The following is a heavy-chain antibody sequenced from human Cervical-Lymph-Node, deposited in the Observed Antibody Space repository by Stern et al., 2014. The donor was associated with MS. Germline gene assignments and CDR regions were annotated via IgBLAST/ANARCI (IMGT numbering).Heavy chain of an antibody. CDR1: GGSLRSYY. V-gene: IGHV4-59*01. Sequence: QLQLQESGPGLVKPSETLSLTCTVSGGSLRSYYWNWIRQAPGKGLEWLWFIHHTGSVNYSPSLSSRVAMSVDTSKNQFSLTVSSVTAADTAVYYCAREGEYCSGSRCYPFLDYWGQGTLVTVSS. CDR3: AREGEYCSGSRCYPFLDY. D-gene: IGHD2-15*01. J-gene: IGHJ4*02. CDR2: IHHTGSV.